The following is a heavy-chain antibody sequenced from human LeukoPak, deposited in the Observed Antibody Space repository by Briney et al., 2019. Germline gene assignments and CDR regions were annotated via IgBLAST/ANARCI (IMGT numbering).Heavy chain of an antibody. CDR2: ISSSSSYI. CDR1: GFTFSSYS. J-gene: IGHJ3*02. Sequence: GGSLRLSCAASGFTFSSYSMNWVRQAPGKGLEWVPSISSSSSYIYYADSVKGRFTISRDNAKNSLYLQMNSLRAEDTAVYYCARAPGGVVPAAQDAFDIWGQGTMVTVSS. CDR3: ARAPGGVVPAAQDAFDI. D-gene: IGHD2-2*01. V-gene: IGHV3-21*01.